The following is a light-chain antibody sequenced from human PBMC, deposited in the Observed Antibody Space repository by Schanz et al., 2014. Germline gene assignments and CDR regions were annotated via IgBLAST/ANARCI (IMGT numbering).Light chain of an antibody. CDR1: SSDVGSYNL. Sequence: QSALTQPASVSGSPGQSITISCTGTSSDVGSYNLVSWYQQHPGKAPKLMIYEGSKRPSGVSHRFSGSKSGSTASLTISGLQAEDEADYYCSSYADSSTLFGPGTKLTVL. CDR3: SSYADSSTL. CDR2: EGS. J-gene: IGLJ1*01. V-gene: IGLV2-14*02.